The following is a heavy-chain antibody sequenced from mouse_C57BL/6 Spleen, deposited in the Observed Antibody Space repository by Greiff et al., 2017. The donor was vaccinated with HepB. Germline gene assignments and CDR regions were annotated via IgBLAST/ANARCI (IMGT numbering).Heavy chain of an antibody. CDR3: ARDGYRDYAMDY. CDR2: IWPGGGT. J-gene: IGHJ4*01. V-gene: IGHV2-9-1*01. D-gene: IGHD2-3*01. Sequence: VKLMESGPGLVAPSQCLSITCTVSGFSLTSYAISWVRQPPGKGLEWLGVIWPGGGTNYNSALKSSLSISKDNSKRTVFLKMNRLRTDDTAGYYCARDGYRDYAMDYWGQGTSVTVSS. CDR1: GFSLTSYA.